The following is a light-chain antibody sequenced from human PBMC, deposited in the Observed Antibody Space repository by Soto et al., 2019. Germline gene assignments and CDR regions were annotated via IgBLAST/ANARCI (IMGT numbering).Light chain of an antibody. CDR3: QQYNNWPPYT. CDR2: GAS. Sequence: EIVMTQSPATLSVSPGERATLSCRASQSVSSNLAWYQQKPGQAPRLLIYGASTRATGIPARFSGSGSGTXXXXTXSSXXSEXFAVYYCQQYNNWPPYTFGQGTKLEIK. J-gene: IGKJ2*01. CDR1: QSVSSN. V-gene: IGKV3-15*01.